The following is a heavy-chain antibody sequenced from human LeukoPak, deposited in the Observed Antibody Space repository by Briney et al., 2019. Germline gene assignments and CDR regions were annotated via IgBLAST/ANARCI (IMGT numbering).Heavy chain of an antibody. CDR2: IWYDGSNK. D-gene: IGHD4-17*01. V-gene: IGHV3-33*01. CDR1: GFTFSSYG. Sequence: GGSLRLSCAASGFTFSSYGMHWVRQAPGKGLEWVAVIWYDGSNKYYADSVKGRFTISRDNSKNTLYLQMNSLRAEDTAVYYCARDPTRPESDDYGNYRGGFDYWGQGTLVTVSS. J-gene: IGHJ4*02. CDR3: ARDPTRPESDDYGNYRGGFDY.